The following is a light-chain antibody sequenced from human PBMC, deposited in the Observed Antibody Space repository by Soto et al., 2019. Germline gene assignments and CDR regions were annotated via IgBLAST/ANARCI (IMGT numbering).Light chain of an antibody. Sequence: EIVMTQSPVTLSASPGERATLSFRASQSVTNSYLAWYQQKPGQAPRLLIFGASTRATGIPVRFSGSASGTEFTLTISSLQSEDFAVYYCQQYGSSPWTFGQGTKVDIK. CDR2: GAS. CDR1: QSVTNSY. CDR3: QQYGSSPWT. V-gene: IGKV3-20*01. J-gene: IGKJ1*01.